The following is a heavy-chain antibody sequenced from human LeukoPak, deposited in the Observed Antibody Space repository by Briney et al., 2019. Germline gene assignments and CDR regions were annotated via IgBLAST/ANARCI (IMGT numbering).Heavy chain of an antibody. CDR1: GGSFSGYY. CDR2: IYYSGST. V-gene: IGHV4-59*01. CDR3: ARAMLRGDLDY. Sequence: SETLSLTCAVYGGSFSGYYWSWIRQPPGKGLEWIGYIYYSGSTNYNPSLKSRVTISVDTSKNQFSLKLSSVTAADTAVYYCARAMLRGDLDYWGQGTLVTVSS. D-gene: IGHD5-12*01. J-gene: IGHJ4*02.